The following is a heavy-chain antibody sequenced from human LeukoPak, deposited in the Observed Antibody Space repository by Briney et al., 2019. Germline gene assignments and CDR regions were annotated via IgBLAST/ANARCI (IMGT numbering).Heavy chain of an antibody. CDR3: ASGSSLQADAFDI. D-gene: IGHD1-26*01. Sequence: ASVKVSCKVSGYTFTSYYMHWVRQAPGQGLEWMGIINPSGGSTSYAQKFQGRVTMTRDTSTSTVYMELRSLRSDDTAVYYCASGSSLQADAFDIWGQGTMVTVSS. V-gene: IGHV1-46*01. CDR2: INPSGGST. CDR1: GYTFTSYY. J-gene: IGHJ3*02.